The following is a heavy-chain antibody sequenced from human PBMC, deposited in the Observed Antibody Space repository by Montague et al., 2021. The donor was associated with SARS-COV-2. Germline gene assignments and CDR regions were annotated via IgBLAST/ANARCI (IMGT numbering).Heavy chain of an antibody. V-gene: IGHV4-39*01. CDR1: GGSVSSGTYY. CDR3: ARPQPYYDLLTGNPFDA. CDR2: IYYSGXX. D-gene: IGHD3-9*01. Sequence: SETLSLTCTVSGGSVSSGTYYWGWIRQPPGKGLEWIGSIYYSGXXXYXXXXKXRATIFVDTSKNQFSLQLSSVTAADTAVYYCARPQPYYDLLTGNPFDAWGQGTMVTVSS. J-gene: IGHJ3*01.